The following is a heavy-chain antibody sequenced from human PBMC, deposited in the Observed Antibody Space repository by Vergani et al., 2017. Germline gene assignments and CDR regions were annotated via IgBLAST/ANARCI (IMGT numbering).Heavy chain of an antibody. CDR2: INPNSGGT. J-gene: IGHJ4*02. V-gene: IGHV1-2*02. CDR1: GYTFTDYF. CDR3: ARVGTSSNRDYFDF. D-gene: IGHD2-2*01. Sequence: QVQLVQSGAEVKKPGASVKVSCKASGYTFTDYFMHWVRQAPGQGREWMGWINPNSGGTNYALKFQGRVTMTRDTSISTAYMELSNLRSDDTAVYYCARVGTSSNRDYFDFWGQGTLVTVSS.